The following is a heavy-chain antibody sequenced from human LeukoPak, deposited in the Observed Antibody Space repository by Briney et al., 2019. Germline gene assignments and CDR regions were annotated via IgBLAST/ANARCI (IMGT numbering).Heavy chain of an antibody. Sequence: SETLSLTCTVSGGSISSYYWSWIRQPAGKGLEGIGRIYTSGRTNYNPSLKSRVTMSVDTSKNQFSLKLSSVTAADTAVYYCARELNYYYYMDVWGKGTTVTVSS. CDR2: IYTSGRT. CDR1: GGSISSYY. J-gene: IGHJ6*03. CDR3: ARELNYYYYMDV. V-gene: IGHV4-4*07.